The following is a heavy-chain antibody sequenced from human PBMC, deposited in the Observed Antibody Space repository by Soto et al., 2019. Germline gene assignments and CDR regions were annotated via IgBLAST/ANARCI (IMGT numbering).Heavy chain of an antibody. D-gene: IGHD2-15*01. J-gene: IGHJ4*02. CDR1: GGSFSGYY. CDR2: INHSGST. V-gene: IGHV4-34*01. CDR3: ARGHGVVVVVAATQWHYFDY. Sequence: SETLSLTCAVYGGSFSGYYWSWIRQPPGKGLEWIGEINHSGSTNYNPSLKSRVTISVDTSKNQFSLKLSSVTAADTAVYYCARGHGVVVVVAATQWHYFDYWGQGTLVTVSS.